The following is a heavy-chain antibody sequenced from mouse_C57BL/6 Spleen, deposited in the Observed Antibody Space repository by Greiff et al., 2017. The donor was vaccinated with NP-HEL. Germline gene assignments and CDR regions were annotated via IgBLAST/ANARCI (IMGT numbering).Heavy chain of an antibody. CDR2: INPNNGGT. Sequence: EVQLVESGPELVKPGASVKMSCKASGYTFTDYNMHWVKQSHGKSLEWIGYINPNNGGTSYNQKFKGKATLTVNKSSSTAYMELRSLTSEDSAVYYCARDDGYYDPFAYWGQGTLVTVSA. D-gene: IGHD2-3*01. CDR3: ARDDGYYDPFAY. J-gene: IGHJ3*01. V-gene: IGHV1-22*01. CDR1: GYTFTDYN.